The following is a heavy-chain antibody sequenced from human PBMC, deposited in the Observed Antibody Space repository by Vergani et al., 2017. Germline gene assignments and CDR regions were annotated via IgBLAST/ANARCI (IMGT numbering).Heavy chain of an antibody. V-gene: IGHV4-31*11. D-gene: IGHD2-8*01. CDR2: IFYSGTT. J-gene: IGHJ4*02. CDR3: AREGYCTNGVCFTLFDV. Sequence: QVQLQESGPGVVKPSQTLSLTCAVSGGSISSGDHCWTWIRQRPGKGLEWIGYIFYSGTTYDNPSLRSRLTISVDTSQNQFSLKLRSVTAADTAVYYCAREGYCTNGVCFTLFDVWGQGALVTVSS. CDR1: GGSISSGDHC.